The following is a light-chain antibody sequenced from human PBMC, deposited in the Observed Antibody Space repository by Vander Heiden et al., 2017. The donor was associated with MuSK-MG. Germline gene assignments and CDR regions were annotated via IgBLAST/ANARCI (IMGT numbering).Light chain of an antibody. V-gene: IGLV3-10*01. J-gene: IGLJ2*01. Sequence: SYELTQTPSVSVSPGQTARITCSGDALPKKHAYWYQQKSGQAPVLVIYEDIKRPSGIPERFSGSSSGTTATLTISGAQVEDEADYYCYSTDTSGNHLVFGGGTKLTVL. CDR3: YSTDTSGNHLV. CDR2: EDI. CDR1: ALPKKH.